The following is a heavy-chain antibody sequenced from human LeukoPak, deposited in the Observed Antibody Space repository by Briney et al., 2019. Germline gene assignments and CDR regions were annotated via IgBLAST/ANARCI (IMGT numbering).Heavy chain of an antibody. CDR2: ISNDGTKT. CDR1: GFTFSVHY. D-gene: IGHD3-16*01. V-gene: IGHV3-11*04. CDR3: ARVFSHWGWPGDYYFDY. J-gene: IGHJ4*02. Sequence: GGSLRLSCAASGFTFSVHYMTWLRQAPGKGLQWISYISNDGTKTYYADSVSGRFTISRDNGKNLVYLQMNSLRVEDTAVYYCARVFSHWGWPGDYYFDYWGQGSLVTVSS.